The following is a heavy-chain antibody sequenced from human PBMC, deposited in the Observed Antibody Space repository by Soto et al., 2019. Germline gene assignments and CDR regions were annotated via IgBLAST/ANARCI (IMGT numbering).Heavy chain of an antibody. D-gene: IGHD1-7*01. J-gene: IGHJ4*02. Sequence: PGGSLRLSCVASGFTFSDYGIHWVRQAPDKGLEWVAVVWFDGSIQYYVDSVKGRFTISRDNSNNTVHLQMNNLRAEDTAVYYCARVDFGGNSYYFDYWGQGTPVTVSS. CDR1: GFTFSDYG. CDR3: ARVDFGGNSYYFDY. V-gene: IGHV3-33*01. CDR2: VWFDGSIQ.